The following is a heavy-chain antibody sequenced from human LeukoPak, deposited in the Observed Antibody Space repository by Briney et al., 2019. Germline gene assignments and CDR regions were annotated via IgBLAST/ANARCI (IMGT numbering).Heavy chain of an antibody. J-gene: IGHJ5*02. CDR1: GGSISSSSYY. Sequence: SETLSPTCTVSGGSISSSSYYWGWIRQPPGKGLEWIGSIYYSGSTYYNPSLKSRVTISVDTSKNQFSLKLSSVTAADTAVYYCATRPDYGDYVWFDPWGQGTLVTVSS. V-gene: IGHV4-39*01. CDR2: IYYSGST. CDR3: ATRPDYGDYVWFDP. D-gene: IGHD4-17*01.